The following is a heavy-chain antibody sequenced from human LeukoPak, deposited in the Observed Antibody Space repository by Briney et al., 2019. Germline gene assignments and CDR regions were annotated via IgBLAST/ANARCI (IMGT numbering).Heavy chain of an antibody. CDR3: AKDRGGYSRSWNY. V-gene: IGHV3-23*01. CDR2: LSRSDGST. D-gene: IGHD6-13*01. CDR1: GFTFSMYA. J-gene: IGHJ4*02. Sequence: GGSLRLSCAASGFTFSMYAMSWVRQAPGKGLEWVSTLSRSDGSTYYADSVKGRFTISRDNSKNTLSLQMNSLRAEDTAVYYCAKDRGGYSRSWNYWGQGTLVTVSS.